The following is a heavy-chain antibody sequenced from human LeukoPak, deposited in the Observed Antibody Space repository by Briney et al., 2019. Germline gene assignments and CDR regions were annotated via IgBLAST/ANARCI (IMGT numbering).Heavy chain of an antibody. CDR1: GFIFSSYT. CDR3: ARGKGVVGDYFDF. V-gene: IGHV3-48*04. CDR2: ISSNSSII. Sequence: GGSLRLSCATSGFIFSSYTMNWVRQAPGKGLEWVSHISSNSSIIYYADSVKGRFTISRDNAGNSLYLQMNSLRAEDTALYYCARGKGVVGDYFDFWGQGTLVTVSS. J-gene: IGHJ4*02. D-gene: IGHD2-15*01.